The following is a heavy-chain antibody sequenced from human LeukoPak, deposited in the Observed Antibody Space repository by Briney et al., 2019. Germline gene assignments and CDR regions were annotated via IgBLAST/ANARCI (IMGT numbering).Heavy chain of an antibody. CDR3: AKIPTIVVVPAEGY. V-gene: IGHV3-21*04. J-gene: IGHJ4*02. CDR1: GFTFSSYS. Sequence: GGSLRLSCAASGFTFSSYSMNWVRQAPGKGLEWVSSISSSSSYIYYADSVKGRFTISRDNAKNSLYLQMNSLRAEDTAVYYCAKIPTIVVVPAEGYWGQGTLVTVSS. CDR2: ISSSSSYI. D-gene: IGHD2-2*01.